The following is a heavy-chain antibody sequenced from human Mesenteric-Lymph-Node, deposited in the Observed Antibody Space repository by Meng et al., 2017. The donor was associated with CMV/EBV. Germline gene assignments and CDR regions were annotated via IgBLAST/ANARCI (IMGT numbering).Heavy chain of an antibody. CDR1: GLSFSSYS. J-gene: IGHJ5*02. CDR3: ARDNLYYYGSESYFWFDP. Sequence: GGSLRLSCAASGLSFSSYSMSWVRQAPGKGLEWVANIKQGGSEKYYVDSVRGRFTISRDDAKNSLFLQMNSLRAEDTTVYYCARDNLYYYGSESYFWFDPWGQGTLVTVSS. V-gene: IGHV3-7*01. CDR2: IKQGGSEK. D-gene: IGHD3-10*01.